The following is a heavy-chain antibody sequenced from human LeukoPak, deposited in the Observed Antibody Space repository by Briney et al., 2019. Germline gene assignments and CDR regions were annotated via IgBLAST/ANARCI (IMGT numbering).Heavy chain of an antibody. V-gene: IGHV3-23*01. CDR1: GFDFNSYV. CDR2: IGRSGDST. D-gene: IGHD4-17*01. CDR3: AKDRDDHGDYVFDS. Sequence: GGSLRLSCAASGFDFNSYVMGWVRQAPGKRPEWVSIIGRSGDSTNYADFVKGRFTISRDNFKNTLSLEMNSLRAEDMAVYYCAKDRDDHGDYVFDSWGQGTLVTVSS. J-gene: IGHJ4*02.